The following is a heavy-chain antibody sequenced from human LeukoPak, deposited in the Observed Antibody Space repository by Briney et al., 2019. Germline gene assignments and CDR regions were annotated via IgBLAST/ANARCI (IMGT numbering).Heavy chain of an antibody. CDR2: INHSGST. CDR3: AREVIKHYDFWSGYLRRYFDL. Sequence: SETLSLTCAVYGGSFSGYYWSWISQPPGKGLEWIGQINHSGSTNYNPSLKSRVTISVDTSKNQFSLKLSSVTAADTAVYYCAREVIKHYDFWSGYLRRYFDLWGRGTLVTVSS. CDR1: GGSFSGYY. V-gene: IGHV4-34*01. D-gene: IGHD3-3*01. J-gene: IGHJ2*01.